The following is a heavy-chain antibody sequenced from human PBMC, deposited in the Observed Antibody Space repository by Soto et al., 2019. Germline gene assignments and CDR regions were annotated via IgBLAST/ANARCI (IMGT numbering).Heavy chain of an antibody. J-gene: IGHJ4*02. Sequence: EVQLVESGGGLVKPGGSLRLSCAASGFTFSNAWMSWVRQAPGKGLEWVGRIKSKTDGGTTDYAAPVKGRFTISKDDSKNTLYLQMNSLKTEDTAVYYCTTGLDSTDDYFDYWGQGTLVTVSS. CDR1: GFTFSNAW. V-gene: IGHV3-15*01. CDR2: IKSKTDGGTT. D-gene: IGHD3-3*01. CDR3: TTGLDSTDDYFDY.